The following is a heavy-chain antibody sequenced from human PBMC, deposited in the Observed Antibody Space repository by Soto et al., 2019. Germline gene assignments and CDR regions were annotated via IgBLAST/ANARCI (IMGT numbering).Heavy chain of an antibody. D-gene: IGHD2-2*01. V-gene: IGHV3-23*01. J-gene: IGHJ4*01. CDR2: IGVDGVTT. CDR3: VTHRTMDGPNAYFDY. CDR1: GFTFSNFG. Sequence: EVQLLESGGDLVQTGGSLRLSCVASGFTFSNFGMSWVRQAPGQGLQLVSIIGVDGVTTYYADSVWGRFTISRDNSKNPLYMQMTSLLAEDTSIYYGVTHRTMDGPNAYFDYWGHGTLVIGYS.